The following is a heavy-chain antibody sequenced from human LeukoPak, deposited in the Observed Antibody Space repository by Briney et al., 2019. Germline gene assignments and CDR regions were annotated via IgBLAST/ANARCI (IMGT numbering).Heavy chain of an antibody. CDR2: ISYDGSNK. J-gene: IGHJ4*02. Sequence: GGSLRLSCAASGFTFSSYGMHWVRQAPGKGLEWVAVISYDGSNKYYADSVKGRFTISRDNSKNTLYLQMNSLRAEDTAVYYCAKGPGYSGYGDYWGQGTLVTVSS. D-gene: IGHD5-12*01. CDR1: GFTFSSYG. V-gene: IGHV3-30*18. CDR3: AKGPGYSGYGDY.